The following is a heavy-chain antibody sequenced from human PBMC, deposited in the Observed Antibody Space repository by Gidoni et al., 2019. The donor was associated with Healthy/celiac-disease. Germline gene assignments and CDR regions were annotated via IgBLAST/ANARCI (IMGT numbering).Heavy chain of an antibody. CDR2: ISSSGNTI. CDR1: GLTFRSCE. V-gene: IGHV3-48*03. D-gene: IGHD3-16*02. CDR3: AVRGVYDYVWGSYRS. J-gene: IGHJ5*02. Sequence: EVRLVESGGGLVQPGGSLRLSCVASGLTFRSCEMNWGRQAPGKGLEWVSYISSSGNTIYYADSVKGRFTISRDNAKNSLYLQMNSLRAEDTAVYYCAVRGVYDYVWGSYRSWGQGTLVTVSS.